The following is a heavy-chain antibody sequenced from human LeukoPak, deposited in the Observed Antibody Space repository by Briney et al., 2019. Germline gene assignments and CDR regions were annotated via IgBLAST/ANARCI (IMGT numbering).Heavy chain of an antibody. J-gene: IGHJ4*02. CDR2: IPYSGST. CDR1: GDSISSNNYY. D-gene: IGHD3-10*01. V-gene: IGHV4-39*07. CDR3: ARCKDSYVSGSYYKTFDY. Sequence: KPSETLSLTCTVSGDSISSNNYYWAWIRQPPGKGLEWIGSIPYSGSTYYNPSLKSRVTMSVDTSKNQFSLKLSSVTAADTAVYYCARCKDSYVSGSYYKTFDYWGQGTLVTVSS.